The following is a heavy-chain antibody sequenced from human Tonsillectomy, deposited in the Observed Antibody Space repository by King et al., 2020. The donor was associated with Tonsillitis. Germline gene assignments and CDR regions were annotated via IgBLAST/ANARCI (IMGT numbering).Heavy chain of an antibody. CDR3: ASYAYTFWTSIG. J-gene: IGHJ4*02. CDR1: GASISNGDYY. CDR2: ISYIGGH. V-gene: IGHV4-31*03. Sequence: VQLQESGPGLVKPSQTLSLTCTVSGASISNGDYYWSWIRQHPGKGLDWIWYISYIGGHYYGPSLPSRVTMSVETSKNQFSLKLRSVAAADSAVYYCASYAYTFWTSIGWGQGTLVTVSS. D-gene: IGHD3/OR15-3a*01.